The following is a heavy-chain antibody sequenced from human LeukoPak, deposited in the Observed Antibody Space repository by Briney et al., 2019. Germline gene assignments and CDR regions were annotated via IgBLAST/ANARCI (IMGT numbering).Heavy chain of an antibody. J-gene: IGHJ4*02. D-gene: IGHD3-16*01. CDR3: VRDNGGEHL. CDR2: INNDGSST. CDR1: GSTFSSYW. Sequence: QPGGSLRLSCEVSGSTFSSYWMYWVRQAPGKGLVWVSRINNDGSSTIYADSVKGRFTISRDNAKNTLYLQMNSLRDDDTAVYYCVRDNGGEHLWGQGTLVTVSS. V-gene: IGHV3-74*01.